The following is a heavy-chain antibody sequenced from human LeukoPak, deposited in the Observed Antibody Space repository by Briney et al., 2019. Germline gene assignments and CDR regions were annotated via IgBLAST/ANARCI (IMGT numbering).Heavy chain of an antibody. D-gene: IGHD3-22*01. J-gene: IGHJ4*02. CDR2: IIPIFGTA. V-gene: IGHV1-69*06. Sequence: SVKVSCKASGYTFTGYYMHWVRQAPGQGLEWMGGIIPIFGTANYAQKFQGRVTITADKSTSTAYMELSSLRSEDTAVYYCARAGEYYYDSSGYYNDYWGQGTLVTVSS. CDR1: GYTFTGYY. CDR3: ARAGEYYYDSSGYYNDY.